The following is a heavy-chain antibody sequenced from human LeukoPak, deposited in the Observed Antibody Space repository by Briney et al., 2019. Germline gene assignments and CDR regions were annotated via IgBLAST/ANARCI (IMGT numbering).Heavy chain of an antibody. V-gene: IGHV1-69*05. CDR2: IIPIFGTA. J-gene: IGHJ4*02. D-gene: IGHD5-24*01. Sequence: SVNVSCKASGGSFSSYAISWVRQAPGQGLEWMGGIIPIFGTANYAQKFQGRVTITTDESTSTAYMELSSLRSEDTAVYYCARGKEMADYFDYWGQGTLVTVSS. CDR3: ARGKEMADYFDY. CDR1: GGSFSSYA.